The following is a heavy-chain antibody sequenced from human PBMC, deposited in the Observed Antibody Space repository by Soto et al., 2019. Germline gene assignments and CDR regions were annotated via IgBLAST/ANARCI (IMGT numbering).Heavy chain of an antibody. Sequence: ASVKGSCKASGYTFTSYGIIWVRQAPGQGLEWMGWISAYNGNTNYAQKLQGRVTMTTDTSTSTAYMELRSLRSDDTAVYYCARTTRYYDFWSGPNNFDYWGQGTLVTVSS. J-gene: IGHJ4*02. CDR1: GYTFTSYG. D-gene: IGHD3-3*01. CDR3: ARTTRYYDFWSGPNNFDY. V-gene: IGHV1-18*01. CDR2: ISAYNGNT.